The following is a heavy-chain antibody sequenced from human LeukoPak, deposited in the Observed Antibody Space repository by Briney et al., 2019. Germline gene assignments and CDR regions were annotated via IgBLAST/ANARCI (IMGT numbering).Heavy chain of an antibody. CDR3: ARERNFYYMDV. Sequence: GGSLRLSCAAPGFTFTTYNMIWVRQAPGKGLEWVSFISNSGSTTYYADSVKGRFTLSRDNAKNSLYLQMNTLRAEDTAVYYCARERNFYYMDVWGKGTRVTVSS. CDR1: GFTFTTYN. J-gene: IGHJ6*03. CDR2: ISNSGSTT. V-gene: IGHV3-48*04.